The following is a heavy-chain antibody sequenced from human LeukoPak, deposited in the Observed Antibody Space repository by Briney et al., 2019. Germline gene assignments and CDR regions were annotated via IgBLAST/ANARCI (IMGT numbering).Heavy chain of an antibody. D-gene: IGHD1-26*01. CDR1: GFTFSNAW. Sequence: GGSLRLSCAASGFTFSNAWMSWVRQAPGKGLEWVSVIYSGGSTYYADSVKGRFTISRDNSKNTLYLQMNSLRAEDTAVYYCARTLDTNYYYYMDVWGKGTTVTVSS. CDR3: ARTLDTNYYYYMDV. CDR2: IYSGGST. V-gene: IGHV3-66*02. J-gene: IGHJ6*03.